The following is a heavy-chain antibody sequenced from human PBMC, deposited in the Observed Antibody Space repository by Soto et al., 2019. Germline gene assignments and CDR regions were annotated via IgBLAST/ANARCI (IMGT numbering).Heavy chain of an antibody. Sequence: QITLKESGPTLVKPTQTLTLTCTFSGFSLSTSGVGVGWIRQPPGKALEWLALIYWDDYKRYSPSLKSRLTITKDTPXTXVXVTMTNMDPVDTATYYCAHSWYCSGGSCYYTDYFDYWGQGTLVTVSS. CDR1: GFSLSTSGVG. CDR3: AHSWYCSGGSCYYTDYFDY. D-gene: IGHD2-15*01. CDR2: IYWDDYK. V-gene: IGHV2-5*02. J-gene: IGHJ4*02.